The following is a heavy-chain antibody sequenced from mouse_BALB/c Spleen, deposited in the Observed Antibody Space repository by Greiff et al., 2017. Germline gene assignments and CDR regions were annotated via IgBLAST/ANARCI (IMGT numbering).Heavy chain of an antibody. V-gene: IGHV5-17*02. D-gene: IGHD2-4*01. J-gene: IGHJ3*01. CDR2: ISSGSSTI. CDR1: GFTFSSFG. CDR3: ARSSYDYGGFAY. Sequence: EVNVVESGGGLVQPGGSRKLSCAASGFTFSSFGMHWVRQAPEKGLEWVAYISSGSSTIYYADTVKGRFTISRDNPKNTLFLQMTSLRSEDTAMYYCARSSYDYGGFAYWGQGTLVTVSA.